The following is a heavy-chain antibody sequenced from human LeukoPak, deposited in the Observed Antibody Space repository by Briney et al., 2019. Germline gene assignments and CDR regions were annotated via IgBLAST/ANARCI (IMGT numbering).Heavy chain of an antibody. CDR1: GGSISSSSYY. CDR2: IYYSGST. V-gene: IGHV4-39*07. CDR3: ARDGGITMIRLYCFDY. Sequence: SETLSLTCTVSGGSISSSSYYWGWIRQPPGKGLEWIGSIYYSGSTYYNPSLKSRVTISVDTSKNQFSLKLSSVTAADTAVYYCARDGGITMIRLYCFDYWGQGTLVTVSS. J-gene: IGHJ4*02. D-gene: IGHD3-22*01.